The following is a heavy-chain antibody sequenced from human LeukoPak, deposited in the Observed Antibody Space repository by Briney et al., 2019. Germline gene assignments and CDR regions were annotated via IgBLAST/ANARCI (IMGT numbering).Heavy chain of an antibody. CDR2: ISWNSGSI. D-gene: IGHD3-22*01. CDR1: GFTFDDYA. Sequence: GGSLRLSCAASGFTFDDYAMHWVRQAPGKGLEWVSGISWNSGSIGYADSVKGRFTISRDNAKNSLYLQMNSLRAEDTALYYCAKVGSEYYYDSGGPYGMDVWGQGTTVTVSS. CDR3: AKVGSEYYYDSGGPYGMDV. J-gene: IGHJ6*02. V-gene: IGHV3-9*01.